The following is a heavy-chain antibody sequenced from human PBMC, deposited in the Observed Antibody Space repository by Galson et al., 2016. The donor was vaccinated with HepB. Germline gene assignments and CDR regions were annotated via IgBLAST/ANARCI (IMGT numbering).Heavy chain of an antibody. CDR3: TRTTKTGTPGY. CDR2: IIPMFGKA. CDR1: GGTFSRDA. Sequence: SVKVSCKASGGTFSRDAINWVRQAPGQGLEWMGGIIPMFGKANYAQKFQGRVTITADESATTAYMELRSLRSEDTAKYYCTRTTKTGTPGYWGQGTLVIVSS. V-gene: IGHV1-69*13. J-gene: IGHJ4*02. D-gene: IGHD1-1*01.